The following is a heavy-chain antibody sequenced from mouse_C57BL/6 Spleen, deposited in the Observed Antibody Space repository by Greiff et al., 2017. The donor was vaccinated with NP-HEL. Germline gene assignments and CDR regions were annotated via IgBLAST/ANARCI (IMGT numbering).Heavy chain of an antibody. Sequence: EVMLVESGGDLVKPGGSLKLSCAASGFTFSSYGMSWVRQTPDKRLEWVATISSGGSYTYYPDSVKGRFTISRDNAKNTLYLQMSSLKSEDTAMYYCARQLGRVPLFDYWGQGTTLTVSS. J-gene: IGHJ2*01. CDR2: ISSGGSYT. D-gene: IGHD4-1*02. V-gene: IGHV5-6*02. CDR1: GFTFSSYG. CDR3: ARQLGRVPLFDY.